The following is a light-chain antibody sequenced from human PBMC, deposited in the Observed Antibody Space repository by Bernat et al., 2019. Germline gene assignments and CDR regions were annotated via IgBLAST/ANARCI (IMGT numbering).Light chain of an antibody. CDR3: QQYHNWPLT. CDR1: QSVSSN. Sequence: EIGMTQSPGTLSVSPGERATLSCRASQSVSSNLAWYQHKPGQAPRLLIYGASTRATGVPARFSGSWAGTAVTLAISSLESEGFAVYCCQQYHNWPLTFGGGTRVESK. J-gene: IGKJ4*01. CDR2: GAS. V-gene: IGKV3-15*01.